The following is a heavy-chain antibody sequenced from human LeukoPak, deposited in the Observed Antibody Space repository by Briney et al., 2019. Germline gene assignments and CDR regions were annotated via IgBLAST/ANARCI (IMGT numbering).Heavy chain of an antibody. CDR2: LYSGGGA. J-gene: IGHJ4*02. D-gene: IGHD5-24*01. CDR1: GFSVNTNY. CDR3: AKDMGDGYNQPDY. V-gene: IGHV3-66*01. Sequence: PGGSLRLSCAASGFSVNTNYMTWVRQAPGKGLEWVSVLYSGGGAYYADSVKDRFTISRDYSQNTLLLQMNSLRAEDTALYYCAKDMGDGYNQPDYWGQGTLVTVSS.